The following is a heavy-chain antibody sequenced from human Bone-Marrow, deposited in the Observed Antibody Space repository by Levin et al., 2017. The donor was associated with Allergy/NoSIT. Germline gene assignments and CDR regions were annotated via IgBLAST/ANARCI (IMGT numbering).Heavy chain of an antibody. V-gene: IGHV2-5*02. CDR3: AHVPRIPGAGTTVGNFDY. CDR2: IHWDDDK. J-gene: IGHJ4*02. Sequence: VSGPTLVKPTQTLTLTCTFSGFSLNTKGVGVAWIRQPPGKALEWLALIHWDDDKRYRPSLKSRLTITKDTSKNQVVLIMTNVDRVDTATYYCAHVPRIPGAGTTVGNFDYWGQGTLVTVSA. D-gene: IGHD6-13*01. CDR1: GFSLNTKGVG.